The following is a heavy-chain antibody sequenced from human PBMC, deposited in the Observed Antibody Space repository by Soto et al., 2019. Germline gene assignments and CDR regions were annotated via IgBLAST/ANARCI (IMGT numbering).Heavy chain of an antibody. J-gene: IGHJ4*02. CDR2: IYYTESP. Sequence: QVQLQGSGPGLVKPSETLSLTCTVSGGPIRSYYWTWIRQPPGKGLEWIGHIYYTESPKSNPSLKSRVTISVDPSKNQFSLKLSFVTAADTAVYYCAGLRQQLDKNFDYWGQGTLVTVSS. V-gene: IGHV4-59*08. CDR1: GGPIRSYY. CDR3: AGLRQQLDKNFDY. D-gene: IGHD6-13*01.